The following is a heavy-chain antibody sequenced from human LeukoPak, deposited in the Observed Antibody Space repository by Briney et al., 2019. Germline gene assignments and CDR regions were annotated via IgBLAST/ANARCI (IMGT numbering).Heavy chain of an antibody. CDR1: GFTFNNYA. J-gene: IGHJ5*02. CDR2: ISGGGDAT. CDR3: AKAGIVGVGWFDP. D-gene: IGHD1-26*01. Sequence: AGGSLRLSCAASGFTFNNYAMSWVRQAPGKGLEWVSAISGGGDATKYADSVKGRFTISRDNSKNTLYLQMNSLRAEDTAVYYCAKAGIVGVGWFDPWGQGTLVTVSS. V-gene: IGHV3-23*01.